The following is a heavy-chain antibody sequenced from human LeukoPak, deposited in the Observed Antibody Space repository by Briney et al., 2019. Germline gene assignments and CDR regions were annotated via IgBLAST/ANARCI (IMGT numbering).Heavy chain of an antibody. V-gene: IGHV4-61*02. J-gene: IGHJ5*02. D-gene: IGHD6-19*01. CDR2: IYASGNT. CDR1: GDPIRSDSFY. Sequence: SETLSLTCTVSGDPIRSDSFYWNWIRQPAGKGLQWIGRIYASGNTNYNPSLKSRVTISLDTSRNQFSLNLRPMTATDTAVYFCARDRSSGWLNWFDPWGQGTLVTVSP. CDR3: ARDRSSGWLNWFDP.